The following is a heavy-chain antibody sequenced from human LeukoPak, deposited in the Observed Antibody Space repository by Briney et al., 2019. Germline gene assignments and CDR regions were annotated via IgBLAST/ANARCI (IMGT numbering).Heavy chain of an antibody. Sequence: GGSLRLSCAASGFTVSSYSMNWVRQAPGKGLEWGSSISSSSSYIYYADSVKGRFTISRDNAKNSLYLQMNSLRAEDTAVYYCARSDTNDAFDTWGQGTMVTVSS. CDR2: ISSSSSYI. J-gene: IGHJ3*02. CDR1: GFTVSSYS. D-gene: IGHD5-18*01. V-gene: IGHV3-21*01. CDR3: ARSDTNDAFDT.